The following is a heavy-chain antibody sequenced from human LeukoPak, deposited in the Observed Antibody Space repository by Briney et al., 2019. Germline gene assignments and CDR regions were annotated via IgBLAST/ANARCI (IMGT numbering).Heavy chain of an antibody. D-gene: IGHD3-10*02. CDR2: INWNGGTK. V-gene: IGHV3-20*04. Sequence: PGGSLRLSCAASGFIFDDYGMSWVRQAPGKGLEWVSAINWNGGTKGYADSVKGRFTISRDNAKNSLYLQMNSLRAEDTAVYYCAELGITMIGGVWGKGTTVTISS. CDR3: AELGITMIGGV. CDR1: GFIFDDYG. J-gene: IGHJ6*04.